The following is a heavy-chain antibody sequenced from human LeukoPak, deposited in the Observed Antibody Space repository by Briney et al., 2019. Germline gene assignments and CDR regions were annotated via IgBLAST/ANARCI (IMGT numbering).Heavy chain of an antibody. D-gene: IGHD3-10*01. Sequence: PGGSLRLSCAASGFTFSSYAMSWVRQAPGKGLEWVSSISSSSSYIYYADSVKGRFTISRDNAKNSLYLQMNSLRAEDTAVYYCARETNGSGRRDIYYYYMDVWGKGTTVTVSS. V-gene: IGHV3-21*01. CDR1: GFTFSSYA. J-gene: IGHJ6*03. CDR3: ARETNGSGRRDIYYYYMDV. CDR2: ISSSSSYI.